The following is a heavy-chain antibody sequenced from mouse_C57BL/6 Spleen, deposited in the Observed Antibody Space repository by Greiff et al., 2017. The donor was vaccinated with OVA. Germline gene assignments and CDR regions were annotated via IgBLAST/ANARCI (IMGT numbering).Heavy chain of an antibody. Sequence: EVQLQQSGPELVTPGASVKMSCKASGYTFTDSYMNWVKQSHGKRLEWIGYIYPNNGGYGYNQKFKGKATLPVDKSSSTAYMELRSLTSEDSAVYFCARSCGSRRNWFAYWGQGTLVTVSA. CDR1: GYTFTDSY. J-gene: IGHJ3*01. V-gene: IGHV1-34*01. CDR3: ARSCGSRRNWFAY. D-gene: IGHD1-1*01. CDR2: IYPNNGGY.